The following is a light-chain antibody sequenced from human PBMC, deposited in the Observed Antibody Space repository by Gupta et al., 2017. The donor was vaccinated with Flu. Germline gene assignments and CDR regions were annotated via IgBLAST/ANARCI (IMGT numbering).Light chain of an antibody. J-gene: IGKJ1*01. CDR3: HQYGSSPWT. CDR1: QNVNSNY. Sequence: IVLTQSPATVSLSPGERATLSCRASQNVNSNYLAWYQQKPGQAPRLLIYGASGRATGIPDRFTGSGSGTDFTLTISRLEPEDFALYYCHQYGSSPWTFGQGTKVEIK. CDR2: GAS. V-gene: IGKV3-20*01.